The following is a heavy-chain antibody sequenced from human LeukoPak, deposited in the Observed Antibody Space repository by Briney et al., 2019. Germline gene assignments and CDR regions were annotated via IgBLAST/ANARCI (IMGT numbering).Heavy chain of an antibody. CDR1: GYSISSFYY. J-gene: IGHJ1*01. Sequence: PESLTLTCTASGYSISSFYYWGCLRQPPGKGLEWIWSIYHSGSTYYNPSLKSRVTISVDKSKNQLSLKLSSVTAADTAVYYWSSMAGGYSYSHMTGGQGTRATVSS. D-gene: IGHD5-18*01. CDR3: SSMAGGYSYSHMT. CDR2: IYHSGST. V-gene: IGHV4-38-2*02.